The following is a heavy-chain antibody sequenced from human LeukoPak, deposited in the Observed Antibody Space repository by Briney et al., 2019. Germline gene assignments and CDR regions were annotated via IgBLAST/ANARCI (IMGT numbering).Heavy chain of an antibody. Sequence: SETLSLTCNVSGYSISSGYYWGWIRQPPGKGLEWIGYIYYSGSTNYNPSLKSRVTISVDTSKNQFSLKLSSVTAADTAVYYCARTPRIVVVPAFWFDPWGQGTLVTVSS. V-gene: IGHV4-59*01. J-gene: IGHJ5*02. CDR1: GYSISSGYY. D-gene: IGHD2-2*01. CDR3: ARTPRIVVVPAFWFDP. CDR2: IYYSGST.